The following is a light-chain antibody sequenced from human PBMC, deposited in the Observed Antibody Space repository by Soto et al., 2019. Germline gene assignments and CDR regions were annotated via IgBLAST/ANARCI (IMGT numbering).Light chain of an antibody. CDR3: QSYDSSLSVV. J-gene: IGLJ2*01. CDR2: GNS. Sequence: QPVPTQPPSVSGAPGQRVTISCTGSSSNIGAGYDVHWYQQLPGTAPKLLIYGNSNRPSGVPDRFSGSKSGTSASLAITGLQAEDEADYYCQSYDSSLSVVFGGGTKVTVL. CDR1: SSNIGAGYD. V-gene: IGLV1-40*01.